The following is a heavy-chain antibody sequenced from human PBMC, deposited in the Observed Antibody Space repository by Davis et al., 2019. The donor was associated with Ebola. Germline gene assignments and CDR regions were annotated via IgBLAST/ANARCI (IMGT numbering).Heavy chain of an antibody. D-gene: IGHD4-11*01. CDR1: GYTFTSSG. CDR2: ISAYNGNT. Sequence: ASVKVSCKASGYTFTSSGISWVRQAPGQGLEWMGWISAYNGNTNYAQKLQGRVTMTTDTSTSTAYMELSSLRSEDTAVYYCAVTTVTPRGTSDYWGQGTLVTVSS. CDR3: AVTTVTPRGTSDY. J-gene: IGHJ4*02. V-gene: IGHV1-18*01.